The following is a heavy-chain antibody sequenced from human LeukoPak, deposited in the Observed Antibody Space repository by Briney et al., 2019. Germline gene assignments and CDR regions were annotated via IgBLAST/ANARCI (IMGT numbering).Heavy chain of an antibody. CDR2: IWYDGSNK. V-gene: IGHV3-33*01. Sequence: PGGALRLSCAASGFTFSSYGMHWVRQAPGKGLEGVAVIWYDGSNKYYADSVKGRFTISRDNSKNTLYLQMNSLRAEDTAVYYCASPYSGSSDAFDIWGQGTMVTVSS. J-gene: IGHJ3*02. CDR3: ASPYSGSSDAFDI. CDR1: GFTFSSYG. D-gene: IGHD1-26*01.